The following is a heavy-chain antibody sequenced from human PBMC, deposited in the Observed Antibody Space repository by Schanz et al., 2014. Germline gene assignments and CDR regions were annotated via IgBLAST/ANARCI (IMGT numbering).Heavy chain of an antibody. D-gene: IGHD6-13*01. CDR2: FNDGGVNK. Sequence: VQLVESGGGLVKPGGSLRLSCAASGFSFSDHAMDWVRQAAGKGLEWVSSFNDGGVNKYYADSVKGRFTISSDNSKSTLYLQMSSLRAEDTAVYYCAKSQGSSFDSWGQGTLVTVSS. J-gene: IGHJ4*02. V-gene: IGHV3-23*04. CDR3: AKSQGSSFDS. CDR1: GFSFSDHA.